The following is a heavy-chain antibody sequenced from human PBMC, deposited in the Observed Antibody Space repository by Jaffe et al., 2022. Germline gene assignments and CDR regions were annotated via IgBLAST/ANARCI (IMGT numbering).Heavy chain of an antibody. CDR1: GFTFSSYS. CDR3: ARGFGEWLLWYYFDY. V-gene: IGHV3-48*01. Sequence: EVRLVESGGGLVQPGGSLRLSCAASGFTFSSYSMSWVRRAPGKGLEWVSYINGGSTTIYYADSVKGRFTISRDNAKNSLSLQMNSLRAEDTAVYYCARGFGEWLLWYYFDYWGQGTLVTVSS. D-gene: IGHD3-3*01. J-gene: IGHJ4*02. CDR2: INGGSTTI.